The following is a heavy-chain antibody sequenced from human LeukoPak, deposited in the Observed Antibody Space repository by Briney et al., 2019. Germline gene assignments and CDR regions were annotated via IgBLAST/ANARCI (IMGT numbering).Heavy chain of an antibody. J-gene: IGHJ5*02. CDR1: GGSFSGYN. D-gene: IGHD3-10*01. CDR3: ARLRYYGSGSYPMTGNWFDP. Sequence: SETLSLTCAVYGGSFSGYNWSWIRQPPGKGLEWIGEINHSGSTNYNPSLKSRVTISVDTSKNQFSLKVSSVTAADTAVYYCARLRYYGSGSYPMTGNWFDPWGQGTLVTVSS. V-gene: IGHV4-34*01. CDR2: INHSGST.